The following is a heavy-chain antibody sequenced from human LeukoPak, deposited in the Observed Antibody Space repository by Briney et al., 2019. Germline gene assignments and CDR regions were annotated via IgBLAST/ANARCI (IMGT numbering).Heavy chain of an antibody. CDR3: ARESPYCSSSSCYRPAAS. D-gene: IGHD2-2*01. J-gene: IGHJ4*02. CDR1: GFTFTSHW. Sequence: PGGSLRLSCAASGFTFTSHWMHWARQAPGKGLVWVSRINSDGSSTSYADSVKGRFTISRDNAKNTLYLQMNSLRAEDTAVYFCARESPYCSSSSCYRPAASWGQGALVTVSS. V-gene: IGHV3-74*01. CDR2: INSDGSST.